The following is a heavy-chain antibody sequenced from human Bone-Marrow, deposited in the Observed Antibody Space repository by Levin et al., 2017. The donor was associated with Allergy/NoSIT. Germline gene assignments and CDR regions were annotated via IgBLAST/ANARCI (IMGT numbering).Heavy chain of an antibody. V-gene: IGHV4-30-4*01. CDR3: ARVVVVPAATTYYDDGMDG. D-gene: IGHD2-2*01. J-gene: IGHJ6*02. Sequence: SQTLSLTCTVSGGSISSGDYYWSWIRQPPGKGLAWIGYIYYSGSTYYNPSLQSRVTISVDTSKNQFSLQLSSVTAADTAVYYCARVVVVPAATTYYDDGMDGWGQGTTVTVSS. CDR2: IYYSGST. CDR1: GGSISSGDYY.